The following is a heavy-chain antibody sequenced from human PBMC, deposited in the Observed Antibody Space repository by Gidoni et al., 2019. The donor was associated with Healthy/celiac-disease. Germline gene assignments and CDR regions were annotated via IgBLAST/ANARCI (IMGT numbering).Heavy chain of an antibody. Sequence: QLQLQESGPGLAKPSETLSLTGPASGGSISSSSYYWGWIRQPPGKGLGWIGSIDYSGSTYYNPSLKGRVTISVDTSKKQFSLRLSSVTAADTAVYYCARGDLIAARPPRPFDYWGQGTLVTVSS. CDR2: IDYSGST. V-gene: IGHV4-39*01. J-gene: IGHJ4*02. CDR1: GGSISSSSYY. CDR3: ARGDLIAARPPRPFDY. D-gene: IGHD6-6*01.